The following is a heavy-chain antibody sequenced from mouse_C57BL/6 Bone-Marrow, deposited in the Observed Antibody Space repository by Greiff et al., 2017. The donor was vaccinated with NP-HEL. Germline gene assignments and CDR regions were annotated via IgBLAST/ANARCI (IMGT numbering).Heavy chain of an antibody. D-gene: IGHD1-1*01. J-gene: IGHJ3*01. CDR1: GYSITSGYY. CDR2: ISYDGSN. CDR3: AREGTTVVEGFAY. V-gene: IGHV3-6*01. Sequence: DVKLQESGPGLVKPSQSLSLTCSVTGYSITSGYYWNWIRQFPGNKLEWMGYISYDGSNNYNPSLKNRISITRDTSKNQFFLKLNSVTTEDTATYYCAREGTTVVEGFAYWGQGTLVTVSA.